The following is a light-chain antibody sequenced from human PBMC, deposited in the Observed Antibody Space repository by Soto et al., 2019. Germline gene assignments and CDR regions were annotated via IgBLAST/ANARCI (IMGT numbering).Light chain of an antibody. V-gene: IGLV2-8*01. J-gene: IGLJ3*02. CDR2: EVS. Sequence: QSALTQPPSASGSPGQSVTISCTGTSSDVGGYDYVSWYQQHPGKAPKLMIYEVSKRPSGVPDRSSGSKSGNTASLTVSGLQAADEDDYYCTSYAGSNNMVFGGGTKLTVL. CDR3: TSYAGSNNMV. CDR1: SSDVGGYDY.